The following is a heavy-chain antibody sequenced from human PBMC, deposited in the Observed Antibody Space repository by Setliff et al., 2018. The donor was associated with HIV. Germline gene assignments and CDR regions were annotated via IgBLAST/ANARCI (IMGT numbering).Heavy chain of an antibody. D-gene: IGHD3-10*01. CDR3: ARGPSYYGSGSFDY. Sequence: PGGSLRLSCATSGFSFTYSMNWVRQAPGRGLEWVAAISYIKNEYYADSVKGRFTISRDNSRSTLFLHMKTLRVEDTATYYCARGPSYYGSGSFDYWGQGALVTVSS. J-gene: IGHJ4*02. CDR1: GFSFTYS. CDR2: ISYIKNE. V-gene: IGHV3-30*04.